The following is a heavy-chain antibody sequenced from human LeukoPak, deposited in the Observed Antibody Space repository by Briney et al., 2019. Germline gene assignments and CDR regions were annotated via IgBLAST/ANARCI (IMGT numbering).Heavy chain of an antibody. CDR1: GYTFSSYG. J-gene: IGHJ3*02. D-gene: IGHD3-10*01. CDR3: ARDVARGFDI. CDR2: ISGSGGRT. V-gene: IGHV3-23*01. Sequence: GVPLTLSCAASGYTFSSYGVIGVPQSPAKGLEWVSAISGSGGRTYYGESVKGRFTISRDNSKTALYLQMNSLRAEDTAVYYCARDVARGFDIWGQGTMVTVSS.